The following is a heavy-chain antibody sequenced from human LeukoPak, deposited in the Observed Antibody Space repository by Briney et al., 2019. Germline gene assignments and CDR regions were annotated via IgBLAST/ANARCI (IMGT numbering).Heavy chain of an antibody. CDR3: AKAEPVVAATIGY. Sequence: GGSLRLSCAASGFTFSSYVMTWVRQAPGKGLEWVSGISGSGGSTFYADSVKGRFTISRDNSKNTLYLQMNSLRAEDTAVYYCAKAEPVVAATIGYWGQGTLVTVSS. V-gene: IGHV3-23*01. CDR2: ISGSGGST. J-gene: IGHJ4*02. D-gene: IGHD2-15*01. CDR1: GFTFSSYV.